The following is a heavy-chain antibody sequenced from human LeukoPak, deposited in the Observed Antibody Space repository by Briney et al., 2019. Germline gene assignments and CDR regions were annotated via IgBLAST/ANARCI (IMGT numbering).Heavy chain of an antibody. CDR2: FDPEDGET. D-gene: IGHD1-26*01. V-gene: IGHV1-24*01. CDR1: AYILTELS. Sequence: ASVKVSRKVSAYILTELSMHWVRQAPGKGLEWMGGFDPEDGETIYAQKFQGRVTMTEDTSTDTAYMELNSLRSEDTAVYYCATDLHRIVGATLLDYWGQGTLVTVSS. CDR3: ATDLHRIVGATLLDY. J-gene: IGHJ4*02.